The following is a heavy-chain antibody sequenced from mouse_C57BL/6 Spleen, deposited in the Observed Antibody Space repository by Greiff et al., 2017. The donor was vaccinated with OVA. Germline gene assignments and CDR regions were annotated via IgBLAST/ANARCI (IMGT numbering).Heavy chain of an antibody. Sequence: QVQLQQSGAELVKPGASVKLSCKASGYTFTSYWMQWVKQRPGQGLEWIGEIDPSDSYTNYNQKFKGKATLTVDTSSSTAYMQLSSLTSEDSAVYYCAWAWFAYWGQGTLVTVSA. V-gene: IGHV1-50*01. CDR2: IDPSDSYT. J-gene: IGHJ3*01. CDR1: GYTFTSYW. CDR3: AWAWFAY.